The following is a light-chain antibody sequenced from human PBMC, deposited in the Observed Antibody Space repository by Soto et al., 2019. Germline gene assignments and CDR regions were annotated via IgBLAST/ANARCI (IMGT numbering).Light chain of an antibody. V-gene: IGKV3-20*01. CDR1: QSVTSSY. J-gene: IGKJ4*01. Sequence: EIVMTQSPATLSVSPGESVTLSCRASQSVTSSYLAWYQQKPGQAPRLLIYGASNRATGIPDRFSGSGSGTDFTLTINRLEPEDFAVYYCQQYGDSPTFGGGTKVDI. CDR3: QQYGDSPT. CDR2: GAS.